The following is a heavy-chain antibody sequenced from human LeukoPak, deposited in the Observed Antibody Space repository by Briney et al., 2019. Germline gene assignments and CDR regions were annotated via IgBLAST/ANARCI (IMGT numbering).Heavy chain of an antibody. CDR1: GFTFGDYA. CDR2: SRSKAYGGTT. J-gene: IGHJ4*02. CDR3: GSGSGWYSPDY. Sequence: GGSLRLSCTASGFTFGDYAMSWFRQAPGKGREWVSFSRSKAYGGTTEYAASVKGRFTISRDDSKNIAYLQMNSLKTEDTAVYYCGSGSGWYSPDYWGQGTLVTVSS. V-gene: IGHV3-49*03. D-gene: IGHD6-19*01.